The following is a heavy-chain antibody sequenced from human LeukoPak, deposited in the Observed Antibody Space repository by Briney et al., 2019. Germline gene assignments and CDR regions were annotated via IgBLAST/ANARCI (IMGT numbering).Heavy chain of an antibody. J-gene: IGHJ3*02. CDR1: GFXFSNFA. D-gene: IGHD3-22*01. V-gene: IGHV3-64*01. CDR3: ARETYYYHSSGYYTAFDM. CDR2: ISRNGGST. Sequence: PGGSLRLSCAASGFXFSNFAMHWVRQAPGKGLEYVSVISRNGGSTYYAKSVKGRFTISRDNSKNTLYLQMGSLRAEDMAVYYCARETYYYHSSGYYTAFDMWGQGTMVTVSS.